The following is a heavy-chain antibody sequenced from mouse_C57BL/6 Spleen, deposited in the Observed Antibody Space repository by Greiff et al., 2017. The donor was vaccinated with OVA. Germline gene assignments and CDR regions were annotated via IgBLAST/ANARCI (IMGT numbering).Heavy chain of an antibody. D-gene: IGHD2-4*01. V-gene: IGHV1-61*01. Sequence: QVHVKQPGAELVRPGSSVKLSCKASGYTFTSYWMDWVKQRPGQGLEWIGNIYPSDSETHYNQKFKDKATLTVDKSSSTAYMQLSSLTSEDSAVYYCARPYDYDEYYFDYWGQGTTLTVSS. CDR1: GYTFTSYW. J-gene: IGHJ2*01. CDR2: IYPSDSET. CDR3: ARPYDYDEYYFDY.